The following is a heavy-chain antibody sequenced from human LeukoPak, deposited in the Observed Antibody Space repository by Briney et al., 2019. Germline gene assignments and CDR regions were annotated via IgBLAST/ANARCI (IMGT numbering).Heavy chain of an antibody. Sequence: SGTLSLTCTVSGDSINSLGLWSWVRQPPGKGLEWIGEMYLSGTTHSNPSVKSRVTISIDKSKNQFFLNLGSVTAADTAVYYCAGLVGRYSSGLYYYYFDYWGQGTLVTVSS. CDR3: AGLVGRYSSGLYYYYFDY. CDR2: MYLSGTT. J-gene: IGHJ4*02. D-gene: IGHD3-22*01. CDR1: GDSINSLGL. V-gene: IGHV4-4*02.